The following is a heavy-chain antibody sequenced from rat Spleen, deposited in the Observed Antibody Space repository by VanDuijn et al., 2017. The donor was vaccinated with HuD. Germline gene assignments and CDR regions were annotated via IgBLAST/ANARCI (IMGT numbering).Heavy chain of an antibody. J-gene: IGHJ2*01. D-gene: IGHD4-4*01. CDR2: ISYDGNST. V-gene: IGHV5-22*01. CDR1: GFTFNNYY. CDR3: ARGESNSDYFDY. Sequence: EVQLVESGGGLVQPGRSLKLSCVASGFTFNNYYMAWVRQAPEKGLEWVASISYDGNSTYYGDSVKGRFTISRDNAKRNLNLQMNSLRSEDTATYYCARGESNSDYFDYWGQGVMVTVSS.